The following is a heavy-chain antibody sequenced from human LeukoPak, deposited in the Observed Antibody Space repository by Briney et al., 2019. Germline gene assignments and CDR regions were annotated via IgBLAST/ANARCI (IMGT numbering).Heavy chain of an antibody. D-gene: IGHD3-3*01. CDR2: ISSSSSYI. V-gene: IGHV3-21*01. CDR3: ARERRVYYDFWRGYYTGIDYYYGMDV. J-gene: IGHJ6*04. CDR1: GFTFSSYS. Sequence: GGSLRLSCAASGFTFSSYSMNWVRQAPGKGLEWVSSISSSSSYIYYAGSVKGRFTISRDNAKNSLYLQMNSLRAEDTAVYYCARERRVYYDFWRGYYTGIDYYYGMDVWGKGPTVTVSS.